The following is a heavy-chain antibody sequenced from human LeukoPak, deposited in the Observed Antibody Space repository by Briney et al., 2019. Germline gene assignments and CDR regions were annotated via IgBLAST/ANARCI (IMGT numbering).Heavy chain of an antibody. V-gene: IGHV3-21*01. CDR2: ISSSSSYI. J-gene: IGHJ3*02. CDR1: GFTFSSYS. Sequence: PGGSLRLSCAASGFTFSSYSMNWVRQAPGKGLEWVSSISSSSSYIYYADSVKGRFTISRDNAKNSLYLQMNSLRAEDTTVYYCARGSPDAFDIWGQGTMVTVSS. CDR3: ARGSPDAFDI.